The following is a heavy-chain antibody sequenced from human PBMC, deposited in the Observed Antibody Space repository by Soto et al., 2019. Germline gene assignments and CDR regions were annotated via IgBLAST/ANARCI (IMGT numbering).Heavy chain of an antibody. CDR1: GGTISSYY. CDR2: IYSSGST. CDR3: ARRYGGGLDY. V-gene: IGHV4-59*08. Sequence: QVQLLESGPGLVKPSETMSLTCTVSGGTISSYYWSWIRQPPGKGLESIGYIYSSGSTNYNPSFKSRVTISVDTSKHHSSLKLRSVTAADTAVYYCARRYGGGLDYWGQGTLVTVSA. J-gene: IGHJ4*02. D-gene: IGHD3-10*01.